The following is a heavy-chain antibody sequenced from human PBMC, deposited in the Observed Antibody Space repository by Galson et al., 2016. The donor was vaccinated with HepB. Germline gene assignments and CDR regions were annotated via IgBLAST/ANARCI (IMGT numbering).Heavy chain of an antibody. CDR2: ITGSGSNI. J-gene: IGHJ6*02. Sequence: SLRLSCAASGFRFSDYTISWVRQAPGKGLEWVASITGSGSNIYYADSMKGRFTISRDNAKTSLYLQMNSLRADDTAVYYCAYNQNYGAGVYWFYGMDVWGLGTTVTVAS. V-gene: IGHV3-21*01. D-gene: IGHD3-10*01. CDR1: GFRFSDYT. CDR3: AYNQNYGAGVYWFYGMDV.